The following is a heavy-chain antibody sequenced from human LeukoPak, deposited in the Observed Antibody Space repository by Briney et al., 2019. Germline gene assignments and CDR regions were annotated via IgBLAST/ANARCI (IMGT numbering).Heavy chain of an antibody. J-gene: IGHJ5*02. CDR3: ARDQGVLRFFFDP. Sequence: GASVKVSCKASGYTFTGYYMHWVRQAPGQGLEWMGWINPNSGGTNYAQKFQGRVTMTRDTSISTAYMELRRLRSDDTAVYYCARDQGVLRFFFDPWGQGTLDTVSS. CDR2: INPNSGGT. CDR1: GYTFTGYY. D-gene: IGHD3-3*01. V-gene: IGHV1-2*02.